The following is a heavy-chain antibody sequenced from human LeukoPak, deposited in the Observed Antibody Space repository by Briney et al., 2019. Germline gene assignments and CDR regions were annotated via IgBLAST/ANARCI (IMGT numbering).Heavy chain of an antibody. V-gene: IGHV1-46*01. J-gene: IGHJ4*02. D-gene: IGHD2-15*01. CDR3: ARDPGAYCSGGSCYSGFDY. CDR1: GYTFTSYY. Sequence: ASVTVSCKASGYTFTSYYMHWVRQAPGQGLEWMGVINPSGGSTSYAQKFQGRVTMTRDTSTSTVYMELSSLRSEDTAVYYCARDPGAYCSGGSCYSGFDYWGQGTLVTVSS. CDR2: INPSGGST.